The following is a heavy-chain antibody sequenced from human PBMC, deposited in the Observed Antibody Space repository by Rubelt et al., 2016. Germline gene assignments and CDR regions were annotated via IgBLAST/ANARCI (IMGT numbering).Heavy chain of an antibody. CDR3: ARYYYTPRGYDY. CDR2: INHSGTT. CDR1: GGSISSGVYY. D-gene: IGHD3-10*01. Sequence: QVQLQESGPGLVKPSQTLSLTCTVSGGSISSGVYYWSWIRQHPGKGLEWIGEINHSGTTNYNPSLKNRVAMSVDKSKNQFSLRLTSVTAADTALYFCARYYYTPRGYDYWGQGTLVTVSS. V-gene: IGHV4-31*03. J-gene: IGHJ4*02.